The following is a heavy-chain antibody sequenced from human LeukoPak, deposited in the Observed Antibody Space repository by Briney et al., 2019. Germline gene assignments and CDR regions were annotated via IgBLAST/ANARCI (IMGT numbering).Heavy chain of an antibody. D-gene: IGHD6-13*01. CDR2: INPSGGST. V-gene: IGHV1-46*01. CDR1: GYTFTSYY. Sequence: ASVKVSCKASGYTFTSYYMHWVRQAPGQGLEWMGIINPSGGSTSYAQKFQGRVTMTRDMSTSTVYMELSSLRSEDTAVYYCARDEPAYSSSWSIYNWFDPWGQGTLVTVSS. J-gene: IGHJ5*02. CDR3: ARDEPAYSSSWSIYNWFDP.